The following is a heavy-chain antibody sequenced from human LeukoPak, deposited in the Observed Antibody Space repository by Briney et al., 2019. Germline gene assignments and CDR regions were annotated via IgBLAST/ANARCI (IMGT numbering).Heavy chain of an antibody. CDR2: ISGSGGST. D-gene: IGHD6-19*01. Sequence: GGSLRLSCAASGFTFSSYAMSWVRQAPGKGLEWVSAISGSGGSTYYADSVKGRFTISRDNSKNTLYLQMNSLRAEDTAVYYCAKAQQWLVLGNWFDPWGQGTLVTVAS. V-gene: IGHV3-23*01. J-gene: IGHJ5*02. CDR3: AKAQQWLVLGNWFDP. CDR1: GFTFSSYA.